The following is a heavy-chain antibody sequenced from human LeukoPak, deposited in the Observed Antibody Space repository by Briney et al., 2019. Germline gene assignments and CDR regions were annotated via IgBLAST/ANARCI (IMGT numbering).Heavy chain of an antibody. CDR3: ARNSWYPYYFDY. CDR1: GGSISSSSYY. Sequence: PSETLSLTCTVSGGSISSSSYYWGWIRQPPGKGLEWIGEINHSGSTNYNPSLKSRVTISVDTSKNQFSLKLSSVTAADTAVYYCARNSWYPYYFDYWGQGTLVTVSS. V-gene: IGHV4-39*07. D-gene: IGHD6-13*01. J-gene: IGHJ4*02. CDR2: INHSGST.